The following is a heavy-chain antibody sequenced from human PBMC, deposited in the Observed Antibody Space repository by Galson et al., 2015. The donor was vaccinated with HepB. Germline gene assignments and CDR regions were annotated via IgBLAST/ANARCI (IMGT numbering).Heavy chain of an antibody. V-gene: IGHV4-39*01. CDR1: GGSISGSSYY. J-gene: IGHJ3*02. CDR2: VYYSGST. Sequence: TCTVSGGSISGSSYYWGWIRQSPVKGLEWIGSVYYSGSTYYNPSLKSRLSISVDTSRKQFSLKLNAVTAADTAVYYCARNADQRGYGGYDYNVFDIWGQGTMVTVSS. D-gene: IGHD5-12*01. CDR3: ARNADQRGYGGYDYNVFDI.